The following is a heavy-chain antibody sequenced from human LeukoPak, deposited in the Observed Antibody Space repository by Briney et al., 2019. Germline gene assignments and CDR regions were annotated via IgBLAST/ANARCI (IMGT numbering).Heavy chain of an antibody. V-gene: IGHV3-30*02. CDR1: GFTFSSYG. J-gene: IGHJ3*02. Sequence: GGSLRLSCAASGFTFSSYGMHWVRQAPGKGLEWVAFIRYDGSSKYYADSVKGRFTISRDNSKNTLYLQMNSLRAEDTAVYYCARGHFEDAFDIWGQGTMVTVSS. CDR3: ARGHFEDAFDI. D-gene: IGHD3-9*01. CDR2: IRYDGSSK.